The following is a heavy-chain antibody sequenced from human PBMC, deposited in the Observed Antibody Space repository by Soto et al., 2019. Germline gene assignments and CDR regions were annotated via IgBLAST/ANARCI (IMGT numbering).Heavy chain of an antibody. J-gene: IGHJ3*02. V-gene: IGHV4-31*03. Sequence: SETLSLTCTVTGVSMTFGDQYWTWIRQRPGEGLEWFGYINHRGSSYYNPSLQSRVSMSVDTSKNQFSLNLTSVTAADTAVYYCAREYEDPSYYYDSSGSXDAFDIWGQGTMVT. D-gene: IGHD3-22*01. CDR3: AREYEDPSYYYDSSGSXDAFDI. CDR1: GVSMTFGDQY. CDR2: INHRGSS.